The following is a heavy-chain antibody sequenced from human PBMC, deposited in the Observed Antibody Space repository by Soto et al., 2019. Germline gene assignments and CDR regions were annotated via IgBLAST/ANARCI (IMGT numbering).Heavy chain of an antibody. J-gene: IGHJ3*02. D-gene: IGHD3-22*01. CDR1: GFTFSSYA. V-gene: IGHV3-64D*06. CDR3: AKPTIWDDSSGYYDAFDI. Sequence: GGSLRLSCSASGFTFSSYAMHWVRQAPGKGLEYVSAISSNGGSTYYADSVKGRFTISRDNSKNTLYLQMNSLRAEDTAVYYCAKPTIWDDSSGYYDAFDIWGQGTMVTVSS. CDR2: ISSNGGST.